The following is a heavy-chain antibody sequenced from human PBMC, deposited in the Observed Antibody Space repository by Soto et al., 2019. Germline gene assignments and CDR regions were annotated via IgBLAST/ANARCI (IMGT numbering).Heavy chain of an antibody. V-gene: IGHV4-39*01. CDR2: IYYSGST. D-gene: IGHD4-17*01. CDR1: GGSISSSSYY. Sequence: SETLSLTCTVSGGSISSSSYYWGWIRQPPGKGLEWIGSIYYSGSTYYNPSLKSRVTISVDTSKNQFSLKLSSVTAADTAVYYCARKTWVTTTRKGFDYWGQGTLVTVSS. J-gene: IGHJ4*02. CDR3: ARKTWVTTTRKGFDY.